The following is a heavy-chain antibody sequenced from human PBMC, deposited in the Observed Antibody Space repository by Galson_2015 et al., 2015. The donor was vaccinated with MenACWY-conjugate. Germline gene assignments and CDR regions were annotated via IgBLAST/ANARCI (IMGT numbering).Heavy chain of an antibody. J-gene: IGHJ4*02. CDR1: EFTFSTYV. CDR3: AKGGDSGYSDVYNY. Sequence: SLRLSCAASEFTFSTYVMSWVRQAPGKGLEWVSSISGSAATTYYADSVKGRLTISRDNFKNTLYLQINSLRAEDTAIYYCAKGGDSGYSDVYNYWGQGTLVGVSS. D-gene: IGHD5-18*01. V-gene: IGHV3-23*01. CDR2: ISGSAATT.